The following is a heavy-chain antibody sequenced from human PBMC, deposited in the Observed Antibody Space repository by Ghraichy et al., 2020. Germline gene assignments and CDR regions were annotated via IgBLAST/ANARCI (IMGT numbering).Heavy chain of an antibody. CDR1: GFTFSSYS. Sequence: GESLNISCAASGFTFSSYSMNWVRQAPGKGLEWVSSISSSSSYIYYADSVMGRFTISRDNAKNSLYLQMNSLRAEDTAVYYCIAATTVRDYWGQGTLVTVSS. V-gene: IGHV3-21*01. J-gene: IGHJ4*02. CDR2: ISSSSSYI. CDR3: IAATTVRDY. D-gene: IGHD5-12*01.